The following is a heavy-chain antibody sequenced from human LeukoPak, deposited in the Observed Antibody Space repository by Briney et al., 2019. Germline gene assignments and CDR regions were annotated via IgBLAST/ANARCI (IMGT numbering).Heavy chain of an antibody. Sequence: GGSLRLSCAASAFIFSNYGMHWVRQAPGKGLEWVAVIWFDGTNKYYADSVKGRFTISRDNSKNTLYLQMNSLRAEDTAVYYCAKGCHITMFRGALENLGQGTLVTVSS. CDR1: AFIFSNYG. V-gene: IGHV3-33*06. CDR2: IWFDGTNK. J-gene: IGHJ4*02. D-gene: IGHD3-10*01. CDR3: AKGCHITMFRGALEN.